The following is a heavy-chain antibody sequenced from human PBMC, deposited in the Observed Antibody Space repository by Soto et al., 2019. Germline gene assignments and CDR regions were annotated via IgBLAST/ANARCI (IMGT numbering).Heavy chain of an antibody. CDR3: AKELSFYGDYQDCGFDY. J-gene: IGHJ4*02. CDR2: ISGSGGST. D-gene: IGHD4-17*01. Sequence: GSLRLSCAASGFTFSSYAMSWVRQAPGKGLEWVSAISGSGGSTYYADSVKGQFTISRDNSKNTLYLQMNSLRAEDTAVYYCAKELSFYGDYQDCGFDYRGQGTLVTVSS. V-gene: IGHV3-23*01. CDR1: GFTFSSYA.